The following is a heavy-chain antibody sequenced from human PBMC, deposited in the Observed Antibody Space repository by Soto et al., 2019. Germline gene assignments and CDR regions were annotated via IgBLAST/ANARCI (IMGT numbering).Heavy chain of an antibody. V-gene: IGHV4-59*01. J-gene: IGHJ6*02. CDR3: ARMSGYCSGGSCKNYYYYGMDV. CDR1: GGSISSYY. Sequence: SETLSLTCTVSGGSISSYYWSWIRQPPGKGLEWIGYIYYSGSTNYNPSLKSRVTISVDTSKNQFSLKLSSVTAADTAVYYCARMSGYCSGGSCKNYYYYGMDVWGQGTTVTVSS. CDR2: IYYSGST. D-gene: IGHD2-15*01.